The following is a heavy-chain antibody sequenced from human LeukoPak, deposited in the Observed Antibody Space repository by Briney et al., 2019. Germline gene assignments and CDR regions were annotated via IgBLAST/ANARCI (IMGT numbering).Heavy chain of an antibody. CDR3: ARESSGYLHFDY. J-gene: IGHJ4*02. D-gene: IGHD3-22*01. V-gene: IGHV4-4*07. CDR1: GCSMSSFY. CDR2: IYISGST. Sequence: PSETLSLTCTVSGCSMSSFYWSWIRQPAGKGLEWIWRIYISGSTNYNPSLKSRVAMLADTSNNQFSLKLSSVTAADAAVYYCARESSGYLHFDYWGQGTLVTVSS.